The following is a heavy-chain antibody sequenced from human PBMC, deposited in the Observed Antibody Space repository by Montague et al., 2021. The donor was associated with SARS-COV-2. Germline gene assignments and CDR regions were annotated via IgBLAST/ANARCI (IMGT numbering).Heavy chain of an antibody. CDR3: ARADLVVVTAAIGLLRQFYHYYDMDV. CDR2: INHSGST. D-gene: IGHD2-2*01. J-gene: IGHJ6*03. Sequence: SETLSLTCAVYGGSFSAYYWSWIRQPPGKGLEWIGDINHSGSTNFNPSLKSRVTVSLDTSKNQFSLKLSSVTAADTAVYYCARADLVVVTAAIGLLRQFYHYYDMDVWGKGTTVTVSS. V-gene: IGHV4-34*01. CDR1: GGSFSAYY.